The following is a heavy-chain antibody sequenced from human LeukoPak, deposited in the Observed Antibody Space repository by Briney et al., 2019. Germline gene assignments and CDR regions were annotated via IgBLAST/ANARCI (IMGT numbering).Heavy chain of an antibody. V-gene: IGHV3-74*01. CDR1: GFTFSSFW. D-gene: IGHD1-26*01. CDR2: INSDGGST. CDR3: ARGRYSGSYLLDY. J-gene: IGHJ4*02. Sequence: GGSLRLSCAASGFTFSSFWMHWVRQAPGKGLVWVSRINSDGGSTSYADSVKGRFTISRDNAKNTLYLQMNSLRAEDTAVYYCARGRYSGSYLLDYWGQGTLVTVSS.